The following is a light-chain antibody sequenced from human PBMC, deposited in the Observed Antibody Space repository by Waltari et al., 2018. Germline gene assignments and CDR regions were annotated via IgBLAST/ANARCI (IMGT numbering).Light chain of an antibody. CDR1: QSLVHSDGNTY. Sequence: DVVMTQSPLSLHVTLGQPASISCRSSQSLVHSDGNTYLNWFLQRAGQSPRRLIYKVSERDSVVPDRFSGSGSGTDFTLTISRVEAEDVGVYYCMQGTHWPRTFGQGTKVEIK. J-gene: IGKJ1*01. V-gene: IGKV2-30*02. CDR2: KVS. CDR3: MQGTHWPRT.